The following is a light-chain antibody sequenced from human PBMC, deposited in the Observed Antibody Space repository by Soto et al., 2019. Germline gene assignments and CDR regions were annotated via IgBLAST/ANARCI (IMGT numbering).Light chain of an antibody. CDR2: DTS. J-gene: IGKJ1*01. CDR1: HVIGDN. Sequence: VKARSPATRSGSPGASGKLSCMASHVIGDNLSWYQQQPGLTPTLLIYDTSTSATGVPPRFSGSRSGTEFTLTIISLEPEDFAVYYCRQYGSSPRTFCQGTNVDI. V-gene: IGKV3-15*01. CDR3: RQYGSSPRT.